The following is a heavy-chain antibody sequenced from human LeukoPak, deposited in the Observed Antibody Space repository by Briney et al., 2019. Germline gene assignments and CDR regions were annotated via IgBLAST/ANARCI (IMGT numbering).Heavy chain of an antibody. CDR2: IYSGGGT. CDR3: ARAGSGSYGGPPLHFDY. D-gene: IGHD3-10*01. Sequence: GGSLRLSCTASGFIVNSNYMSWVRQAPGKGLEWVSVIYSGGGTYYADSVKGRFTISRDNSKNTLYLQMNSLRAEDTAVYYCARAGSGSYGGPPLHFDYWGQGTLVTVSS. J-gene: IGHJ4*02. V-gene: IGHV3-66*01. CDR1: GFIVNSNY.